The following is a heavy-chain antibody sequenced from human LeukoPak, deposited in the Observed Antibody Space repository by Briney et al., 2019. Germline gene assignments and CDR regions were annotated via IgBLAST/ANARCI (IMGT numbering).Heavy chain of an antibody. CDR1: GGTFSSYA. J-gene: IGHJ4*02. D-gene: IGHD6-6*01. CDR3: AGTGKYSRNPTFDY. Sequence: SVKVSCKASGGTFSSYAISWVRQAPGQGLEWMGGIIPIFGTANYAQKFQGRVTITADESTSTAYMELSSLRSEDTAVYYCAGTGKYSRNPTFDYWGQGTLVTVSS. CDR2: IIPIFGTA. V-gene: IGHV1-69*13.